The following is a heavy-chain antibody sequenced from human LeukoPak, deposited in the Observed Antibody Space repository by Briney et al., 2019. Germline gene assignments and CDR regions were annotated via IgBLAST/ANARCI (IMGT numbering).Heavy chain of an antibody. CDR3: ARDRPTGYSSSCPDY. J-gene: IGHJ4*02. D-gene: IGHD6-13*01. CDR2: ISSSSSYI. CDR1: GFTFSSYS. V-gene: IGHV3-21*01. Sequence: GGSLRLPCAASGFTFSSYSMNWVRQAPGKGLEWVSSISSSSSYIYYADSVKGRFTISRDNAKNSLYLQMNSLRAEDTAVYYCARDRPTGYSSSCPDYWGQGTLVTVSS.